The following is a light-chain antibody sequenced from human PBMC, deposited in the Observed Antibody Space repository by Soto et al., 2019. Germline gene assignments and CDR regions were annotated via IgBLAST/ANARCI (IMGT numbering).Light chain of an antibody. Sequence: DIQMTQSPSSLSASIGDRVTITCRASQDISNYLAWYQQIPGKVPKLLVSAASTLQSGVPSRFGGRGSGTDFTLTISGLQPEDVGTYYCQKYNSVPWTFGQGTKVDIK. CDR2: AAS. CDR3: QKYNSVPWT. V-gene: IGKV1-27*01. J-gene: IGKJ1*01. CDR1: QDISNY.